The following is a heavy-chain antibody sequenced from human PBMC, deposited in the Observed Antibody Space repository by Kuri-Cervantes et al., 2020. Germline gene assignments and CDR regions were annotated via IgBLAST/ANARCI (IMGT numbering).Heavy chain of an antibody. CDR2: ISSSGSTI. V-gene: IGHV3-11*01. D-gene: IGHD3-10*01. CDR1: GFTFSDYY. J-gene: IGHJ4*02. CDR3: AKDGWFGDLGD. Sequence: GGSLRLSCAASGFTFSDYYMSWIRQAPGKGLEWVSYISSSGSTIYYADSVKGRFTISRDNSKNTLYLQMNSLRAEDTAVYYCAKDGWFGDLGDWGQGTLVTVSS.